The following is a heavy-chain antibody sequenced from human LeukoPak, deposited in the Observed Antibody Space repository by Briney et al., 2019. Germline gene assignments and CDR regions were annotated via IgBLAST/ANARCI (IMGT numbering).Heavy chain of an antibody. CDR2: ISGSGDST. V-gene: IGHV3-23*01. J-gene: IGHJ4*02. CDR3: AKPGIAGRGFDY. CDR1: GFTFSSYA. D-gene: IGHD6-13*01. Sequence: GGSLRLSCAASGFTFSSYAMSWVRQAPGKGLEWVSTISGSGDSTYYADSVKGRFTISRDNSKNTLYLEMNSLRAEDTAVYYCAKPGIAGRGFDYWGQGALVTVSS.